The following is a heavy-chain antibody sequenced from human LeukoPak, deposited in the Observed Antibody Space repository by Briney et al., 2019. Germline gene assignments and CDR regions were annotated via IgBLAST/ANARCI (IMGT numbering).Heavy chain of an antibody. D-gene: IGHD3-10*01. J-gene: IGHJ4*02. CDR1: GYTFSSNA. V-gene: IGHV1-3*01. CDR2: IHGGSGHT. CDR3: ARGNYGYLDS. Sequence: ASVKVSCKASGYTFSSNAIVWVRQAPGQSLEWMGWIHGGSGHTEYSQTFRGRVTLTRETSATTVYMDLSSLKSEDTALYFCARGNYGYLDSWGQGTLVTVSS.